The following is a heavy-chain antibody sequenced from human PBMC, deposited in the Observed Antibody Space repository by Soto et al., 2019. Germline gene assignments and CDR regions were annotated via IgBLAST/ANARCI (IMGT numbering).Heavy chain of an antibody. CDR2: INPDGSGE. CDR1: GFSFEIYW. V-gene: IGHV3-7*01. CDR3: ARENCFFDS. D-gene: IGHD2-15*01. Sequence: EVHLVESGGGLVQPGGSLRLSCAASGFSFEIYWMGWVRQAPGKGLEWVANINPDGSGEYYLDSVKGRCTISRDNAKNSVYLQMNSLVGDDTAVYYCARENCFFDSGGQGTPVTVSS. J-gene: IGHJ4*02.